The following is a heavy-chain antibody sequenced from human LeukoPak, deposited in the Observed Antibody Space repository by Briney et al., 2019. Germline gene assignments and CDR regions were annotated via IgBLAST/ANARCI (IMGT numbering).Heavy chain of an antibody. Sequence: SETLSLTCTVSGGSISSYYWSWIRQPPGKGLEWIGYIYYSGSTNYNPSLKSRVTISVDTSKNQFSLKLSSVTAADTAVYYCARVGRDGYRELVYWGQGTLVTVSS. J-gene: IGHJ4*02. CDR2: IYYSGST. CDR1: GGSISSYY. V-gene: IGHV4-59*01. CDR3: ARVGRDGYRELVY. D-gene: IGHD5-24*01.